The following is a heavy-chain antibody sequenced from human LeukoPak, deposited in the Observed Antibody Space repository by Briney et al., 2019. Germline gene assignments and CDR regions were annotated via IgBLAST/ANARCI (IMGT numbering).Heavy chain of an antibody. CDR3: ARDGGTVDTAMVVGY. CDR2: IYISGSTSGST. Sequence: SETLSLTCTVSGGSISNYYWSWIRQPAGKGLEWIGRIYISGSTSGSTDYNPSLKSRVTMSVDTSRNQFSLKVNSVTAADTAVYYCARDGGTVDTAMVVGYWGQGTLVTVSS. V-gene: IGHV4-4*07. D-gene: IGHD5-18*01. J-gene: IGHJ4*02. CDR1: GGSISNYY.